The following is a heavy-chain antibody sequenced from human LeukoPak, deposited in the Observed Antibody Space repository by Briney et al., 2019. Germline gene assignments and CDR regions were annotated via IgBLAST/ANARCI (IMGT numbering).Heavy chain of an antibody. V-gene: IGHV1-69*13. J-gene: IGHJ4*02. D-gene: IGHD6-13*01. CDR3: ARSSRGLTYSSSWYPT. CDR2: IIPIFGTA. CDR1: GYTFTSYG. Sequence: SVKVSCKAPGYTFTSYGISWVRQAPGQGLEWMGGIIPIFGTANYAQKFQGRVTITADESTSTAYMELSSLRSEDTAVYYCARSSRGLTYSSSWYPTWGQGTLVTVSS.